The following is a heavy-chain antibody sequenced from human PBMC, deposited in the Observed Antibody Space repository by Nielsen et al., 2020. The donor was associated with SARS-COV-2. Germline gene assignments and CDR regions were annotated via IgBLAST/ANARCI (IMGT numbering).Heavy chain of an antibody. V-gene: IGHV3-30*18. J-gene: IGHJ4*02. D-gene: IGHD2-21*02. CDR3: AKDVVTYFDY. CDR2: ISYDGSNK. CDR1: GFTFSSYG. Sequence: GESLKISCAASGFTFSSYGMHWVRQAPGKGLEWVAVISYDGSNKYYADSVKGRFTISGDNSKNTLYLQMNSLRAEDTAVYYCAKDVVTYFDYWGQGTLVTVSS.